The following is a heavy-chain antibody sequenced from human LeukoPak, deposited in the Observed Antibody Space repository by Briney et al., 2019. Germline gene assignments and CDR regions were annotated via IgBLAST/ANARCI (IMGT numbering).Heavy chain of an antibody. D-gene: IGHD1-26*01. CDR3: ARDQWEPGAYYYYYYYMDV. CDR2: INPSGGST. Sequence: ASVKVSCKASGYTFTSYYMHWVRQAPGQGLEWMGIINPSGGSTSYAQKFQGRVTMTRDMSTSTVYMELSSLRSEDTAVYYCARDQWEPGAYYYYYYYMDVWGKGTTVTVSS. CDR1: GYTFTSYY. J-gene: IGHJ6*03. V-gene: IGHV1-46*01.